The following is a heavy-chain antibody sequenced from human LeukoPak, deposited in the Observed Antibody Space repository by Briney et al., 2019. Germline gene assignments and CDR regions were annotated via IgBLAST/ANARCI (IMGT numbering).Heavy chain of an antibody. CDR3: ARHFTVGGNYYFGH. J-gene: IGHJ4*02. D-gene: IGHD3-10*01. CDR2: ISHTGST. CDR1: SDSIPSPY. Sequence: PSGTLSLTCTVSSDSIPSPYWSWIRQSPGQRLEWIAYISHTGSTRYNPSLQSRVAVSIDTSKNEFSLKLTSVTAADTAVYYCARHFTVGGNYYFGHWDQGTPVTVSS. V-gene: IGHV4-59*08.